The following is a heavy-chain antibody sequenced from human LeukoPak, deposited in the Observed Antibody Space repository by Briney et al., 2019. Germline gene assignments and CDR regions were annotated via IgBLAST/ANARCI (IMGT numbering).Heavy chain of an antibody. CDR1: GFTFSSYD. Sequence: QAGGSLRLSCAASGFTFSSYDIQWVRQATGKGLEWVSSIGTAGATYYAGSVKGRFTLSRENAKTSSYLQMNNLGAGDTAIYYCARGALGFDYWGQGALVTVSS. CDR3: ARGALGFDY. J-gene: IGHJ4*02. V-gene: IGHV3-13*04. CDR2: IGTAGAT.